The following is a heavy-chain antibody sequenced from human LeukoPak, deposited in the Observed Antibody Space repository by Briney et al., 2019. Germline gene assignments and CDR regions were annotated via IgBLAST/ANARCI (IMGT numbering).Heavy chain of an antibody. CDR1: GFTFSSYG. CDR2: IRYDGSNK. CDR3: AKVESIAARQLVRVGWYFDL. D-gene: IGHD6-6*01. Sequence: GGSLRLSCAASGFTFSSYGMHWVRQAPGKGLEWVAFIRYDGSNKYYADSVKGRFTISRDNSKNTLYLQMNSLRAEDTAVYYCAKVESIAARQLVRVGWYFDLWGRGTLATVSS. J-gene: IGHJ2*01. V-gene: IGHV3-30*02.